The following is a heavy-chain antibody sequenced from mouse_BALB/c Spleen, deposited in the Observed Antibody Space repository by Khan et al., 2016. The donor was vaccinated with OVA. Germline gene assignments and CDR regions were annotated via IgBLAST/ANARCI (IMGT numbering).Heavy chain of an antibody. J-gene: IGHJ4*01. CDR1: GYSFTSYY. CDR2: IDPFNGGT. CDR3: ARGGLGLRAYAMDY. V-gene: IGHV1S135*01. Sequence: VQLKESGPELMKPGASVKISCKASGYSFTSYYIHWVKQSHGKSLEWIGYIDPFNGGTSYNQKFKGKATLTLDKSSSKAYLHLSSLTSEESAVYFCARGGLGLRAYAMDYWGQGTSVTVAS. D-gene: IGHD3-1*01.